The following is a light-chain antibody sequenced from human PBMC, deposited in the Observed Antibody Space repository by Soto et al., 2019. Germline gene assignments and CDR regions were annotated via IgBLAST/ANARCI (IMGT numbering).Light chain of an antibody. J-gene: IGKJ5*01. CDR1: QSLLHSNGYTY. CDR2: VGS. Sequence: DIVMTQSPLSLPVTPGEAASISCGSSQSLLHSNGYTYLDWYLQKPGQSPQLLIYVGSNWASGVPDRFSGSGSGTDFTLTISSLEPEDFALYYCQQRSTWPTFGQGTRLEN. V-gene: IGKV2-28*01. CDR3: QQRSTWPT.